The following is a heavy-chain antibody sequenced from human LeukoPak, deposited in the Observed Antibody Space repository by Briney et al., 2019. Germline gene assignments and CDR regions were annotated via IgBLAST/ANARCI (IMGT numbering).Heavy chain of an antibody. D-gene: IGHD3-22*01. Sequence: GGSLRLSCAASGFTFSSYAMSWVRQAPGKGLEWVSSISSSSSYIYYADSVKGRFTISRDNAKNSLYLQMNSLRAEDTAVYYCAREDSSGAQIYWGQGTLVTVSS. J-gene: IGHJ4*02. CDR2: ISSSSSYI. V-gene: IGHV3-21*01. CDR3: AREDSSGAQIY. CDR1: GFTFSSYA.